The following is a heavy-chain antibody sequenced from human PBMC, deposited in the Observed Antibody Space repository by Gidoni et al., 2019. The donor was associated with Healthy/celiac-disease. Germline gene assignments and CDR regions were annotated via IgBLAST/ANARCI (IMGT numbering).Heavy chain of an antibody. V-gene: IGHV3-66*01. CDR3: ARDKGLYSSNSYGMDV. D-gene: IGHD6-13*01. Sequence: EVQLVESGGGLVQPGGSLRLSCAASGFTVSSNYMSWVRQAPGKGLEWVSVIYSGGSTYYADSVKGRFTISRDNSKNTLYLQMNSLRAEDTAVYYCARDKGLYSSNSYGMDVWGQGTTVTVSS. CDR2: IYSGGST. CDR1: GFTVSSNY. J-gene: IGHJ6*02.